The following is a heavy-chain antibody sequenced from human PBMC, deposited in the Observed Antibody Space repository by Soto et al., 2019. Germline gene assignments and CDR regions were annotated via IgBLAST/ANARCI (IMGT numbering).Heavy chain of an antibody. CDR2: ISWNSDYI. CDR3: AQEEFSVVPGDGMDI. V-gene: IGHV3-9*01. CDR1: GFSIGDYA. Sequence: YLRLSCAASGFSIGDYAMHWVRQAPGKGLEWCSGISWNSDYIYYADSVKGRFTISRDNAKNSLSLQMNSLRPEDTAFSYCAQEEFSVVPGDGMDIWGPEASLTVSS. D-gene: IGHD2-21*01. J-gene: IGHJ6*02.